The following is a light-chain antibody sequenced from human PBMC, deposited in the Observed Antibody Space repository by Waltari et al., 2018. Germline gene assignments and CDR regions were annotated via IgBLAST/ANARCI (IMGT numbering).Light chain of an antibody. Sequence: EIVMTQSPATLSVSPGERPILPCRASRNVGTNLAWYQQKPGQAPRLLIYGASTRATGIPARFSGSGSGTEFTLIISSLQSEDFAVYYCQQYNYWPPAYTFGQGTKLEIK. CDR2: GAS. CDR1: RNVGTN. V-gene: IGKV3-15*01. J-gene: IGKJ2*01. CDR3: QQYNYWPPAYT.